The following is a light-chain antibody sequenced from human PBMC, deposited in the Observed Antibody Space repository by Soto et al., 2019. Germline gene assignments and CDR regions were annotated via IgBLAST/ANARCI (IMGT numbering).Light chain of an antibody. J-gene: IGLJ1*01. CDR2: GNT. V-gene: IGLV1-40*01. CDR3: QSYDSSLTGSI. CDR1: SSNIGAVYE. Sequence: QPVLTQPPSVSGAPGQRVTISCTGSSSNIGAVYEVHWYKQLPGTAPKLVLYGNTIRPSGVPDRFSGSKSGSSASLAITGLQAEDEADYYCQSYDSSLTGSIFGTGTKLTVL.